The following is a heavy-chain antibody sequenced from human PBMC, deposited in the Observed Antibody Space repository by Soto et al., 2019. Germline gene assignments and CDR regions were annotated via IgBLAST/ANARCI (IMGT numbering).Heavy chain of an antibody. CDR3: ARLRIDTNNYKWFDP. D-gene: IGHD1-20*01. Sequence: PGKGLEWIGHIYVTGAVDYNPSLRDRITISQDTSERQFSLNMRLVTAADTAVYYCARLRIDTNNYKWFDPWGQGTLVTVSS. V-gene: IGHV4-31*02. CDR2: IYVTGAV. J-gene: IGHJ5*02.